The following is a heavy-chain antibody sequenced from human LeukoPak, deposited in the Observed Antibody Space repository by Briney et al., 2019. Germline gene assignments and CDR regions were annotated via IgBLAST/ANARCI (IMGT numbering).Heavy chain of an antibody. Sequence: GGSLRLSCAASGFTFSSYAMSWVRQAPGKGLEWVSGISGSGGSTYYADSVKGRFTISRDNSKNTLYLQMNSLRAEDTAVYYCAKDRGYCSGGSCYAEFDYWGQGTLVTVSS. D-gene: IGHD2-15*01. CDR1: GFTFSSYA. J-gene: IGHJ4*02. CDR3: AKDRGYCSGGSCYAEFDY. V-gene: IGHV3-23*01. CDR2: ISGSGGST.